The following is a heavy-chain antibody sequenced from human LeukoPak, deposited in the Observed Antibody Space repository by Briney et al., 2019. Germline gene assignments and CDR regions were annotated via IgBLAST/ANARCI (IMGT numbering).Heavy chain of an antibody. J-gene: IGHJ4*02. Sequence: TGGSLRLSCAASGFTFTDYWMTWVRQAPGKGLEWVANIKQDGSVKYYVDSVKGRFTISRDNAQNSLYLQMNSLRAEDTAVCYCARDEPDYWGQGTLVTVSS. V-gene: IGHV3-7*01. CDR1: GFTFTDYW. CDR3: ARDEPDY. CDR2: IKQDGSVK.